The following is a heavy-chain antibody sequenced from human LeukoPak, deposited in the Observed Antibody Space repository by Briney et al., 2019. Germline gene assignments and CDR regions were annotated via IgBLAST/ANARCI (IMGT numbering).Heavy chain of an antibody. Sequence: GASVNVSCKASGYTFTGYYMHWVRQAPGQGLEWMGWINPNTGGTIYAQNFQGRVTMTRDTSFSTAYMELSRLRSDDTAIYYCASLIAAAGTNVYWGQGTLVTVSS. V-gene: IGHV1-2*02. CDR2: INPNTGGT. CDR3: ASLIAAAGTNVY. J-gene: IGHJ4*02. D-gene: IGHD6-13*01. CDR1: GYTFTGYY.